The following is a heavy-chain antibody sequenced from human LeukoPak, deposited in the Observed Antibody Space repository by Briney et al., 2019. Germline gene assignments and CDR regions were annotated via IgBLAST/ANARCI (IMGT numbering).Heavy chain of an antibody. Sequence: TGGSLRLSCAASGFTFSSYAMSWVRQAPGKGLEWVSAISGSGGSTYYADSVKGRFTISRDNSKNTLYLQMNSLRAEDTAVYYCAKDRMVRGVIIEADYWGQGTLVTVSS. CDR1: GFTFSSYA. CDR3: AKDRMVRGVIIEADY. J-gene: IGHJ4*02. D-gene: IGHD3-10*01. V-gene: IGHV3-23*01. CDR2: ISGSGGST.